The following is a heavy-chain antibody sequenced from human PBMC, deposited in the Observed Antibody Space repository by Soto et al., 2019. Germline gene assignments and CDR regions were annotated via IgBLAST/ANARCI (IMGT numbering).Heavy chain of an antibody. CDR2: IIPIFGTA. V-gene: IGHV1-69*06. Sequence: SVKVSCKASGGTFSSYAISWVREAPGQGLEWMGGIIPIFGTANYAQKFQGRVTITADKSTSTAYMELSSLRSEDTAVYYCARVGEGRYSYGYWFDWGQGTLVTVSS. D-gene: IGHD5-18*01. CDR1: GGTFSSYA. CDR3: ARVGEGRYSYGYWFD. J-gene: IGHJ4*02.